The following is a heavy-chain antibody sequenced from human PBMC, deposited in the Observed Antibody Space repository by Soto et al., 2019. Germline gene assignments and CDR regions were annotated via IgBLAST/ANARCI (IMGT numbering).Heavy chain of an antibody. D-gene: IGHD1-26*01. V-gene: IGHV1-69*01. CDR1: GGTFSSYS. J-gene: IGHJ4*02. CDR2: IIPIFGTA. CDR3: ARDGGRHSGGIDY. Sequence: QVQLVQSGAEVKKPGSSVKVSCKASGGTFSSYSINWVRQAPGQGLEWMGEIIPIFGTANYAQKFQGRVTITADESTSTACMEVSSLRSEDTAVYYCARDGGRHSGGIDYWGQGTLVTVSS.